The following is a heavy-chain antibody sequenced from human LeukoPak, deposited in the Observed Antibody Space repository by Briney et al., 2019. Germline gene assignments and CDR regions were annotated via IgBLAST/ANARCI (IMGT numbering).Heavy chain of an antibody. J-gene: IGHJ6*02. CDR2: IIPMFGVT. V-gene: IGHV1-69*04. Sequence: SVKVSCKASGGTFSSHARSWVRQAPGQGLEWMGRIIPMFGVTNYAQNFQGRFTITADKSTTTVYMELTSLRSEDTAVYYCAGNPLGTEMLMGYYYYGMDVWGQGTTVTVSS. CDR3: AGNPLGTEMLMGYYYYGMDV. CDR1: GGTFSSHA. D-gene: IGHD3-16*01.